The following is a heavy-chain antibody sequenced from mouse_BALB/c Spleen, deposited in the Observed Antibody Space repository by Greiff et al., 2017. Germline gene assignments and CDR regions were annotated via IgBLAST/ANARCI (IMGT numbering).Heavy chain of an antibody. D-gene: IGHD1-1*01. Sequence: EVQLQQSGPELVKPGASVKVSCKASGYSFTDYNMYWVKQSHGKSLEWIGYIDPYNGGTSYNQKFKGKATLTVDKSSSSAFMHLNSLTSEDSAVYYCARGGFITTVVDVWYFDVWGAGTTVTVSS. V-gene: IGHV1S135*01. CDR3: ARGGFITTVVDVWYFDV. CDR1: GYSFTDYN. J-gene: IGHJ1*01. CDR2: IDPYNGGT.